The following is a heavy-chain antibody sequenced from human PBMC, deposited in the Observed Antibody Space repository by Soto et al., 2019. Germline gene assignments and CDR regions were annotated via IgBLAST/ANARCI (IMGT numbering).Heavy chain of an antibody. Sequence: ASVKVSCKASEYAFTSYTMHWVRQAPLQRLEWMGCINGGNGNTKYSQKFQGRVTITRDTSASTAYMELISLRSDDTAVYDCAREIQGLYYFEDWGQGTLVTLSS. CDR3: AREIQGLYYFED. J-gene: IGHJ4*02. D-gene: IGHD5-18*01. CDR1: EYAFTSYT. CDR2: INGGNGNT. V-gene: IGHV1-3*01.